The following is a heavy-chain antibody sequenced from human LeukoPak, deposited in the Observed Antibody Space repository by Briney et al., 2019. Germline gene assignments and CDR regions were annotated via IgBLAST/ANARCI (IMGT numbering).Heavy chain of an antibody. CDR2: ISSSSSYI. V-gene: IGHV3-21*01. Sequence: PGGSLRLSCAASGFTFSSYSMNWVRQAPGKGLEWVSSISSSSSYIYYADSVKGRFTISRDNAKNSLYLQMNSLRAEDTAVYYCARDKGSIAAAGPLWFDPWGQGTLVTVSS. J-gene: IGHJ5*02. D-gene: IGHD6-13*01. CDR3: ARDKGSIAAAGPLWFDP. CDR1: GFTFSSYS.